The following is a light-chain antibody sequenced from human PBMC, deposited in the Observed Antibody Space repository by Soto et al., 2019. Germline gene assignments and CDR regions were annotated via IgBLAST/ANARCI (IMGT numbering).Light chain of an antibody. J-gene: IGKJ2*01. CDR1: QSVSSN. Sequence: EIVMTQSPATLSVSPGERATLSCRARQSVSSNLAWYQQKPGQAPRLLIYGASTRATGIPARFSGSGSGTEFTLTISSLQSEDFAVYYCQQYINWPPTYTFGQGTKLEIK. V-gene: IGKV3-15*01. CDR3: QQYINWPPTYT. CDR2: GAS.